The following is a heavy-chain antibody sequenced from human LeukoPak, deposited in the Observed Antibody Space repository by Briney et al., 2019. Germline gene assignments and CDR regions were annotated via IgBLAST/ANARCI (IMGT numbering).Heavy chain of an antibody. D-gene: IGHD1-26*01. CDR3: AREVGATPYYYYGMDV. CDR2: INPNSGGT. CDR1: GYTFTGYY. Sequence: VASVKVSCKASGYTFTGYYMHWVRQAPGQGLEWMGWINPNSGGTNYAQKFQGRVTMTRDTSINTAYMELSRLRSDDTAVYYCAREVGATPYYYYGMDVWGQGTTVTVSS. V-gene: IGHV1-2*02. J-gene: IGHJ6*02.